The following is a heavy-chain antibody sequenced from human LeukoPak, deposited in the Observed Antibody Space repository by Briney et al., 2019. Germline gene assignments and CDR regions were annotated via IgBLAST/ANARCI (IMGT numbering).Heavy chain of an antibody. J-gene: IGHJ5*02. V-gene: IGHV4-39*07. CDR1: GGSISSSSYY. Sequence: PSETLSLTCTVSGGSISSSSYYWGWIRQPPGKGLEWIGEINHSGSTNYNPSLKSRVTISVDTSKNQFSLKLSSVTAADTAVYYCARGGSWYGRWFDPWGQGTLVTVSS. CDR2: INHSGST. CDR3: ARGGSWYGRWFDP. D-gene: IGHD6-13*01.